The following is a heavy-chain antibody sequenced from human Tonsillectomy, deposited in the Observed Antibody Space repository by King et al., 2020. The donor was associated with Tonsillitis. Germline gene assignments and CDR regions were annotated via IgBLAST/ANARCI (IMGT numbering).Heavy chain of an antibody. Sequence: QLQESGPGLVKPSETLSLTCTVSGGSISSRNSYWGWIRQPPGKGLEWIGSVYYSGSTSYNPSLKSRVTISVDTSNNQFSLKLTSVTAADTAVYYCARDRFFYDSGGFDAFDIWGQGTKVTVSS. CDR3: ARDRFFYDSGGFDAFDI. J-gene: IGHJ3*02. CDR2: VYYSGST. V-gene: IGHV4-39*02. CDR1: GGSISSRNSY. D-gene: IGHD3-22*01.